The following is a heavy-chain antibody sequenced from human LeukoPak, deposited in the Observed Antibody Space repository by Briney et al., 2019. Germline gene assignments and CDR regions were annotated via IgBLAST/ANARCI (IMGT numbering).Heavy chain of an antibody. Sequence: PSETLSLTCTVSGGSISSSSYYWGWIRQPPGKGLEWIGEINHSGSTNYNPSLKSRVTISVDTSKNQFPLKLSSVTAADTAVYYCARWDCSSTSCKDVWGQGTTVTVSS. CDR2: INHSGST. D-gene: IGHD2-2*01. CDR3: ARWDCSSTSCKDV. V-gene: IGHV4-39*06. J-gene: IGHJ6*02. CDR1: GGSISSSSYY.